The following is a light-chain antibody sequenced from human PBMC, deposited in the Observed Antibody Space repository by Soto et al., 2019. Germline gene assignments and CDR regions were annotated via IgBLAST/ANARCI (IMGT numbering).Light chain of an antibody. J-gene: IGLJ1*01. Sequence: QSALTQPTAVSGSPGQSITISCTGTSSDVGNYNLVSWYQQYPGKAPKLMIYEVSKRPSEVPDRFSGSKSGNTASLTVSGLQAEDEADYYCSSYAGSNNLYVFGTGTKLTVL. CDR2: EVS. CDR1: SSDVGNYNL. CDR3: SSYAGSNNLYV. V-gene: IGLV2-8*01.